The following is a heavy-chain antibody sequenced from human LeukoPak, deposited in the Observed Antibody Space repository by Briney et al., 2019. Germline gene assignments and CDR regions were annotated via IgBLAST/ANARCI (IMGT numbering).Heavy chain of an antibody. Sequence: PSETLSLTCTVSSGSISSSSYYCGWSRQPPGKGREWIGSFYFSGSTYYNPSIKSRVTISVDTSKNQFSLKLSSVTAADTAVYYCARLAVGAPFDHWGQGTLVTVSS. CDR1: SGSISSSSYY. J-gene: IGHJ4*02. CDR3: ARLAVGAPFDH. D-gene: IGHD1-26*01. V-gene: IGHV4-39*01. CDR2: FYFSGST.